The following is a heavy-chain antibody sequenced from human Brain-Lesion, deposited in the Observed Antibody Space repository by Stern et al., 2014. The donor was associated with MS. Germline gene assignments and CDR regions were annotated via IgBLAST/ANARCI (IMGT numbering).Heavy chain of an antibody. J-gene: IGHJ6*02. V-gene: IGHV1-2*02. CDR2: INPNTGGT. CDR1: GYIFTGDY. Sequence: QVQLVQSGAEVKKPGASVKASCKTSGYIFTGDYIHWVRQAPGQGLEWMAWINPNTGGTKYAQKFQGRVTMSRDTSISTAYVELSSLTSDDTAVYYCARDQRGITIFGVVTDYYYLGMDVWGQGTTVTVSS. D-gene: IGHD3-3*01. CDR3: ARDQRGITIFGVVTDYYYLGMDV.